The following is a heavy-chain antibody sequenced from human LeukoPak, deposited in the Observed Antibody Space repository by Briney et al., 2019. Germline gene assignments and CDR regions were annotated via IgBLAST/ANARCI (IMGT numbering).Heavy chain of an antibody. Sequence: GGSLRLSCAAYGFTFSNYGMHWVRQAPGKGLEWVAVISYNGSDKKYADPVKGRFTISRDNSKNTLYLQMNSLRAEDTAVYYCARGGQQLVRFLDYWGQGTLVTVSS. CDR1: GFTFSNYG. CDR2: ISYNGSDK. V-gene: IGHV3-30*03. D-gene: IGHD6-13*01. J-gene: IGHJ4*02. CDR3: ARGGQQLVRFLDY.